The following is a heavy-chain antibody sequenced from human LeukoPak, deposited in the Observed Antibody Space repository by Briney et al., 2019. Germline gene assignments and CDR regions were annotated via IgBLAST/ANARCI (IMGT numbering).Heavy chain of an antibody. D-gene: IGHD2-2*01. CDR3: ARGQYHLLYWYFDL. CDR1: GGSISSSSYY. V-gene: IGHV4-39*07. J-gene: IGHJ2*01. CDR2: IYYSGST. Sequence: PSETLSLTCTVSGGSISSSSYYWGWIRQPPGKGLEWIGSIYYSGSTYYNPSLKSRVTISVDTSKNQFSLKLSSVTAADTAVYYCARGQYHLLYWYFDLRGRGTLVTVSS.